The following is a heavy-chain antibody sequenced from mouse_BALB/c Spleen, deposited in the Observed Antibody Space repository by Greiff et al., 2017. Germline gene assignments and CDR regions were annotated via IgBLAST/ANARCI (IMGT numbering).Heavy chain of an antibody. D-gene: IGHD1-1*01. Sequence: EVKLMESGGGLVQPGGSRKLSCAASRFTFSSFGMHWVRQAPEKGLEWVAYISSGSSTIYYADTVKGRFTISRDNPKNTLFLQMTSLRSEDTAMYYCARSPPHYGYAMDYWGQGTSVTVSS. CDR3: ARSPPHYGYAMDY. CDR1: RFTFSSFG. CDR2: ISSGSSTI. V-gene: IGHV5-17*02. J-gene: IGHJ4*01.